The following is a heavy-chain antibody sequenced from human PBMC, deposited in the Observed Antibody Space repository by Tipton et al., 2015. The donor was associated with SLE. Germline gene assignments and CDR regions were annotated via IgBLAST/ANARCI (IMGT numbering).Heavy chain of an antibody. Sequence: TLSLTCTVSGGSIRSGYWSWIRQPPGKGLEWIGYIYDSGRTNYNPSLKSRVTISVDTSKNQFSLKLSSVTAADTAVYYCAKYSSSSDYWGQGTLVTFSS. CDR1: GGSIRSGY. CDR3: AKYSSSSDY. J-gene: IGHJ4*02. V-gene: IGHV4-59*12. CDR2: IYDSGRT. D-gene: IGHD6-6*01.